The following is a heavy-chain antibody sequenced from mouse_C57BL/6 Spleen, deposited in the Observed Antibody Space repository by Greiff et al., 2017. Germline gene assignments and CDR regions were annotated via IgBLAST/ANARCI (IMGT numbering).Heavy chain of an antibody. CDR3: ARERLFHFDY. Sequence: DVKLVESEGGLVQPGSSMKLSCTASGFTFSDYYMAWVRQVPEKGLEWVANINYDGSSTYYLDSLKSRFIISRDNAKNILYLQMSSLKSEDTATYYCARERLFHFDYWGQGTTLTVSS. V-gene: IGHV5-16*01. CDR2: INYDGSST. D-gene: IGHD3-3*01. J-gene: IGHJ2*01. CDR1: GFTFSDYY.